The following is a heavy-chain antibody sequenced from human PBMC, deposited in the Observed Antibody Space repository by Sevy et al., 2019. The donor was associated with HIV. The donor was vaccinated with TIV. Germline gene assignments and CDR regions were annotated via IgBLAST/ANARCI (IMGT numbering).Heavy chain of an antibody. CDR2: ISAGGTTT. CDR3: AKRYCSTITCYDDDFWNPYYFYGLDV. V-gene: IGHV3-23*01. Sequence: GGSLRLSCAASGFIFSNYPMSWVRHSPGKGLEWVSDISAGGTTTYYADSVEGRFTISGDNSKNTLSLQMNSLGAEDTAIYYCAKRYCSTITCYDDDFWNPYYFYGLDVWGQGISVTVSS. J-gene: IGHJ6*02. D-gene: IGHD2-2*01. CDR1: GFIFSNYP.